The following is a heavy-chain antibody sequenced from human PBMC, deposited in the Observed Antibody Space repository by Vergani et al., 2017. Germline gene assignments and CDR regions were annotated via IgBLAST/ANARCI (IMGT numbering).Heavy chain of an antibody. CDR3: TSLRVGLHQHDAFDI. J-gene: IGHJ3*02. D-gene: IGHD4-11*01. V-gene: IGHV3-73*02. CDR1: GFTFSGSA. Sequence: EVQLVESGGGLVQPGGSLKLSCAASGFTFSGSAMHWVRQASGKGLEWVGRIRSKANSYATAYAASVKGRFTISRDDSKNTAYLQMNSLKTEDTAVYYCTSLRVGLHQHDAFDIWGQGTMVTVSS. CDR2: IRSKANSYAT.